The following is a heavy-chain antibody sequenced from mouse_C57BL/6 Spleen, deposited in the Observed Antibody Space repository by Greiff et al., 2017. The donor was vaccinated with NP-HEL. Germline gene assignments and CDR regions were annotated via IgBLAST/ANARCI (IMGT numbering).Heavy chain of an antibody. D-gene: IGHD2-2*01. CDR3: ARDGYGDAMDY. V-gene: IGHV1-42*01. J-gene: IGHJ4*01. CDR1: GYSFTGYY. Sequence: EVQLQQSGPELVKPGASVKISCKASGYSFTGYYMNWVKQSPEKSLEWIGEINPSTGGTTYNQKFKAKATLTVDKSSSTAYMQLKSLTSEDSAVYYCARDGYGDAMDYGGQGTSVTVSS. CDR2: INPSTGGT.